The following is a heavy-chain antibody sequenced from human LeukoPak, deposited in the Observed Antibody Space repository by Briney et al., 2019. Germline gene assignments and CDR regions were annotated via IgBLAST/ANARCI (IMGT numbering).Heavy chain of an antibody. V-gene: IGHV4-34*01. CDR1: GGSFSGYY. J-gene: IGHJ4*02. CDR3: ARTSGSGWYHDY. CDR2: INHSGST. D-gene: IGHD6-19*01. Sequence: SETLSLTCAVYGGSFSGYYWSWIRQPPGKGLEWIGEINHSGSTNYNPSLKSRVTISVDTSKNQFSLKLSSVTAADTAVYYCARTSGSGWYHDYWGQGTLVTVSP.